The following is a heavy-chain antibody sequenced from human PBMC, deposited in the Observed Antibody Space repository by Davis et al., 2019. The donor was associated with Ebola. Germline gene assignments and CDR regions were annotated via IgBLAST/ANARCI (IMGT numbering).Heavy chain of an antibody. V-gene: IGHV4-39*07. Sequence: MPSETLSLTCTVSGGSISSSSYYWGWIRQPPGKGLEWIGSIYYSGSTYYNPSLKSRVTISVDTSKNQFSLKLSSVTAADTAVYYCARGPTIFGVVLATGYGMDVWGKGTTVTVSS. D-gene: IGHD3-3*01. CDR1: GGSISSSSYY. CDR3: ARGPTIFGVVLATGYGMDV. J-gene: IGHJ6*04. CDR2: IYYSGST.